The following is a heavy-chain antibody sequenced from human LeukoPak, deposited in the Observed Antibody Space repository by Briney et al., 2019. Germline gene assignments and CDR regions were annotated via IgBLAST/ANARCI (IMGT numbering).Heavy chain of an antibody. CDR1: GGSISSSSYY. V-gene: IGHV4-39*07. Sequence: SETLSLTCTVSGGSISSSSYYWGWIRQPPWKGLEWIGSIYHSGSTYYNPSLKSRVTISVDTSKNQFSLKLSSVTAADTAVYYCARDIRYCSGGSCYLNYFDYWGQGTLVTVSS. J-gene: IGHJ4*02. D-gene: IGHD2-15*01. CDR2: IYHSGST. CDR3: ARDIRYCSGGSCYLNYFDY.